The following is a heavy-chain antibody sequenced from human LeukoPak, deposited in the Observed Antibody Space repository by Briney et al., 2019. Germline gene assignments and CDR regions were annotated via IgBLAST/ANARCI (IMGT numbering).Heavy chain of an antibody. CDR2: ISWNSGSI. Sequence: AGGSLRLSCAASGFTFDDYAMHWVRQAPGKGLEWVSGISWNSGSIGYADSVKGRFTISRDNAKNSLCLQMNSLRAEDTALYYCAKAWGYDILTGYHDYWGQGTLVTVSS. CDR1: GFTFDDYA. D-gene: IGHD3-9*01. V-gene: IGHV3-9*01. J-gene: IGHJ4*02. CDR3: AKAWGYDILTGYHDY.